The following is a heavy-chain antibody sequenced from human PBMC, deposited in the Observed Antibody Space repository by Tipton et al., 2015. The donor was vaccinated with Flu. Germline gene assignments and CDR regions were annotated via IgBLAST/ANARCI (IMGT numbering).Heavy chain of an antibody. V-gene: IGHV1-69*01. CDR2: IIPIFGTA. Sequence: QSGPEVKKPGSSVKVSCKASGGTFSSYAISWARQAPGQGLEWMGGIIPIFGTANYAQKFQGRVTITADESTSTAYMELSSLRSEDTAVYYCARILTYYAIFGVVINWSQGTLVTVSS. J-gene: IGHJ4*02. CDR1: GGTFSSYA. CDR3: ARILTYYAIFGVVIN. D-gene: IGHD3-3*01.